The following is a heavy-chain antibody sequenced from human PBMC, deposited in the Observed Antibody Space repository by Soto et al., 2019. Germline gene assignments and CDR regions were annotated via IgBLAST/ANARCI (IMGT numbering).Heavy chain of an antibody. D-gene: IGHD1-26*01. CDR2: IYYSGST. J-gene: IGHJ4*02. CDR1: GGSISSGGYY. V-gene: IGHV4-31*03. Sequence: QVQLQESGPGLVKPSQTLSLTCTVSGGSISSGGYYWSWIRQHPGKGLEWIGYIYYSGSTYYNPSLKSRVTISVDTSKNQFSLKLSSVTAADTAVYYCAKEKIGDIPPEYSGSYLDYWGQGTLVTVSS. CDR3: AKEKIGDIPPEYSGSYLDY.